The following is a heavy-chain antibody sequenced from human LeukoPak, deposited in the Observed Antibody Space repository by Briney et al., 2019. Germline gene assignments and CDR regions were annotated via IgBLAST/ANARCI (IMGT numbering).Heavy chain of an antibody. D-gene: IGHD2-21*01. Sequence: GGSLRLSCAASGFTFSSYWMSWVRQAPGKGLEWVANIKQDGSEKYYVDSVKGRFTISRDNAKNSLYLQMNSLRAEDTAVYYCVWPRDGYYFESWGQGTLVTVSS. J-gene: IGHJ4*02. V-gene: IGHV3-7*05. CDR1: GFTFSSYW. CDR3: VWPRDGYYFES. CDR2: IKQDGSEK.